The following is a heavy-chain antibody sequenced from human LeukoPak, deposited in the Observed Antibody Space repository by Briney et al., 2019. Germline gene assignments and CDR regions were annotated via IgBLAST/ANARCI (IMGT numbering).Heavy chain of an antibody. CDR1: GGSFSGYY. D-gene: IGHD2-2*01. V-gene: IGHV4-34*01. CDR2: INHSGST. CDR3: ARNLGYCSSTSCYPANFDY. J-gene: IGHJ4*02. Sequence: SETLSLTCAVYGGSFSGYYWSWIRQPPGTGLEWIGEINHSGSTNYNPSLKSRVTISVDTSKNQFSLKLSSVTAADTAVYYCARNLGYCSSTSCYPANFDYWGQGTLVTVSS.